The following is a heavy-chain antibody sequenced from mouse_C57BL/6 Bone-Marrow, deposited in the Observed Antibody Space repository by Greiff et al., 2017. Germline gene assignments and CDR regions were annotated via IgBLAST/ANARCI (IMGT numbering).Heavy chain of an antibody. D-gene: IGHD2-3*01. J-gene: IGHJ1*03. CDR2: IDPSDSYT. CDR1: CYTFTSYW. CDR3: GGGWLPWYFDV. V-gene: IGHV1-50*01. Sequence: QVQLQQPGAELVKPGASVKLSCKASCYTFTSYWMQWVKQRPGQGLEWIGEIDPSDSYTNYNQKFKGKATLTVDTSSSTAYMQLSSLTSEDSAVYYCGGGWLPWYFDVWGTGTTVTVSS.